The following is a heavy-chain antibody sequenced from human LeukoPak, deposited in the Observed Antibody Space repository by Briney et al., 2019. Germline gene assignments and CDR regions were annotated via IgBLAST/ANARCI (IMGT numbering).Heavy chain of an antibody. J-gene: IGHJ4*02. CDR3: ARDIGPYVWGSYRYHHFDY. Sequence: ASVKVSCKASGYTFTGYYMHWVRQAPGQGLEWMGWINPNSGGTNYAQKFQGRVTMTRDTSISTAYMELSRLRSDDTAVYYCARDIGPYVWGSYRYHHFDYWGQGTLVTVSS. CDR1: GYTFTGYY. CDR2: INPNSGGT. D-gene: IGHD3-16*02. V-gene: IGHV1-2*02.